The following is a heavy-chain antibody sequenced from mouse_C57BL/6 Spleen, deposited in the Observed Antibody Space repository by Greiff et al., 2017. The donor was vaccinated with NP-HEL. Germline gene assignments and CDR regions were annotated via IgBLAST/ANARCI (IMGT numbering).Heavy chain of an antibody. Sequence: LQQSGPELVKPGASVKLSCKDSGYTFTSYDINWVKQRPGQGREWIGWMYPRDGSTKYNEKFKGKATLTVDTASSTAYMELHSLTSEDSAVYFWARKTNWAHYFDYWGQGTTLTVSS. CDR2: MYPRDGST. J-gene: IGHJ2*01. D-gene: IGHD4-1*02. CDR3: ARKTNWAHYFDY. CDR1: GYTFTSYD. V-gene: IGHV1-85*01.